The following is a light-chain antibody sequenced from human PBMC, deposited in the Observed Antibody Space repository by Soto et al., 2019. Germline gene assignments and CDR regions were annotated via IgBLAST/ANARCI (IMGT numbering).Light chain of an antibody. V-gene: IGLV1-44*01. J-gene: IGLJ1*01. CDR3: QSYDSIQSARYV. Sequence: VLTQPPSASGTPGQRVTISCSGSSSNIGSNTVSWYQHLPGTAPKLLISGNSNRPSGVPDRFSGSTSGTSASLAISGLQAEDEGDYYCQSYDSIQSARYVFGTGTKVTVL. CDR1: SSNIGSNT. CDR2: GNS.